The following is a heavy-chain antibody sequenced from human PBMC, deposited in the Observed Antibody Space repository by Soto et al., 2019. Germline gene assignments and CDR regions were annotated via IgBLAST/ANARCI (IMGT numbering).Heavy chain of an antibody. V-gene: IGHV1-18*01. J-gene: IGHJ4*02. D-gene: IGHD3-10*01. CDR2: ISVYNGNI. CDR1: GYMFNTYG. CDR3: ARTYGSGDYFLPFEY. Sequence: QVQLLQSGAEVKKPGASVKVSCKASGYMFNTYGITWVRQAPGQGREWMGWISVYNGNIDYAQKFEGRVTMTIDTSTSTAYMEPKSLTSDDTAVYYCARTYGSGDYFLPFEYWGQGTPVSVSS.